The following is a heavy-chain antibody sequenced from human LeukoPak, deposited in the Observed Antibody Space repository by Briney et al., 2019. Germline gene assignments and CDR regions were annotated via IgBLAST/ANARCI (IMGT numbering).Heavy chain of an antibody. CDR2: MNPNTGRT. CDR1: RYTFTSYD. Sequence: ASVKVSCKASRYTFTSYDINWVREAAGQGREWMGWMNPNTGRTGFAQKFQGRLTMTRDTSINTAYIELISLRSDATAVYYCARLSQTPDYYSSGGYFYLGYWGQGTPVTVSS. V-gene: IGHV1-8*01. J-gene: IGHJ4*02. CDR3: ARLSQTPDYYSSGGYFYLGY. D-gene: IGHD3-22*01.